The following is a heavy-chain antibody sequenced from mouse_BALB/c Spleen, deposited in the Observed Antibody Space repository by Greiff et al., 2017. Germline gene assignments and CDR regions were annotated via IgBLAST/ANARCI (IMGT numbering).Heavy chain of an antibody. CDR2: IDPANGNT. CDR3: ARWGYGNYLYYAMDY. J-gene: IGHJ4*01. D-gene: IGHD2-10*02. Sequence: VQLQQSGAELVQPGASVKLSCTASGFTIKDTYMHWVQQRPEQGLEWIGRIDPANGNTKYDPKFQGKATITADTSSNTAYLQLSSLTSEDTAVYYCARWGYGNYLYYAMDYWGQGTSVTVSS. CDR1: GFTIKDTY. V-gene: IGHV14-3*02.